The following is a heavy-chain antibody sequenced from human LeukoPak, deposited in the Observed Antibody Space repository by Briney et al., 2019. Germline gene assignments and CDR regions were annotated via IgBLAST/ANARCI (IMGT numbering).Heavy chain of an antibody. V-gene: IGHV3-30-3*01. Sequence: GRSLRLSCAASGFTFSSYAMHWVRQAPGKGLEWVAVISYDGSNKYYADSVKGRFTISRDNAKNSLYLQMNSLRAEDTALYYCAKDRSSSWIFDYWGQGTLVTVSS. CDR2: ISYDGSNK. CDR1: GFTFSSYA. J-gene: IGHJ4*02. D-gene: IGHD6-13*01. CDR3: AKDRSSSWIFDY.